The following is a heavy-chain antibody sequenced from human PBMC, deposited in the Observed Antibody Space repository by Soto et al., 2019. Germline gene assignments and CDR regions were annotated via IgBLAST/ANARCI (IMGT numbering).Heavy chain of an antibody. Sequence: EVQLLESGGGLVQPGGSLRLSCAASGFTFSSCAMSWVRQAPGKGLEWVAAISGSGGSTFYADPVKGRFSISRDNSKTTMYLQMNSLEAEDTAVYYCAKGRGYCSSTSCYVASDYWGPGTLVTGS. D-gene: IGHD2-2*01. CDR2: ISGSGGST. CDR3: AKGRGYCSSTSCYVASDY. J-gene: IGHJ4*02. V-gene: IGHV3-23*01. CDR1: GFTFSSCA.